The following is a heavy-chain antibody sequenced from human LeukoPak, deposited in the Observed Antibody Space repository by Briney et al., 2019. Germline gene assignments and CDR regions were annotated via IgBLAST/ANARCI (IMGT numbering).Heavy chain of an antibody. CDR1: GGSISSGGYY. D-gene: IGHD3-10*01. CDR3: ARGTLTMVRGVISGFDY. V-gene: IGHV4-31*03. Sequence: PSETLSLTCTVSGGSISSGGYYWSWIRQHPGKGLEWIGYIYYSGSTYYNPSLKSRVTISVDTSKNQFSLKLSSVTAADTAVYYCARGTLTMVRGVISGFDYWGQGTLVTVSS. CDR2: IYYSGST. J-gene: IGHJ4*02.